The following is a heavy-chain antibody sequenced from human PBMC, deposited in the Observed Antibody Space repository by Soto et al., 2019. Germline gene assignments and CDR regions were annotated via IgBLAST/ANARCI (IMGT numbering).Heavy chain of an antibody. D-gene: IGHD2-21*02. CDR2: IYYRGST. Sequence: QVQLQESGPGLVKPSQTLSLTCTVSGGSISSGGYYWSWIRQHPGKGLEWIGYIYYRGSTYYNPSLKRRVTIAVDTSKNPVPLKLSSVTAADTAVYYCARERVTDTNYGMDVWGQGTTVTVSS. CDR3: ARERVTDTNYGMDV. J-gene: IGHJ6*02. CDR1: GGSISSGGYY. V-gene: IGHV4-31*03.